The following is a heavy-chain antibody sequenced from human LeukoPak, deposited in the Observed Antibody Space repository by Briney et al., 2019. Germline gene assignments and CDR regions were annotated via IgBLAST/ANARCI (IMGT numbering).Heavy chain of an antibody. CDR3: ARAKSQRGYTYGPHTYFDY. V-gene: IGHV4-30-4*01. Sequence: SQTLSLTCTVSGGSISSGDYSWSWIRQPPGQGLEWIGYIYYSGSTYYNPSLKSRVTISVDTSQKQFSLKLNSVTAADTAVYYCARAKSQRGYTYGPHTYFDYWGQGTLVTVSS. J-gene: IGHJ4*01. CDR1: GGSISSGDYS. CDR2: IYYSGST. D-gene: IGHD5-18*01.